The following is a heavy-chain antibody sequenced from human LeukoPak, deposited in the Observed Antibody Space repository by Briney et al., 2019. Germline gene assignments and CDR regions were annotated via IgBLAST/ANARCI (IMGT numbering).Heavy chain of an antibody. J-gene: IGHJ4*02. CDR2: IYYSGST. D-gene: IGHD3-10*01. CDR1: GGSFSGYY. Sequence: PSETLSLTCAVYGGSFSGYYWSWIRQPPGKGLEWIGSIYYSGSTYYNPSLKSRVTISVDTSKNQFSLKLSSVTAADTAVYYCARHNGVLLWFGEGIYWGQGTLVTVSS. V-gene: IGHV4-34*01. CDR3: ARHNGVLLWFGEGIY.